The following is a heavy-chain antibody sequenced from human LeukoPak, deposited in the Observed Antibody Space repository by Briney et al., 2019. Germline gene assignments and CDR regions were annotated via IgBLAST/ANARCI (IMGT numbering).Heavy chain of an antibody. J-gene: IGHJ3*02. Sequence: GASVKVSCKASGYTFTGYIMHWVRRAPGQGLEWMGWINPNSGDTKYTQKFQGRVTLTRGTSISTAYMELNRLRSDDTAIYYCAINTGGRADAFDIWGQGTLVTVSS. D-gene: IGHD1-26*01. CDR1: GYTFTGYI. V-gene: IGHV1-2*02. CDR3: AINTGGRADAFDI. CDR2: INPNSGDT.